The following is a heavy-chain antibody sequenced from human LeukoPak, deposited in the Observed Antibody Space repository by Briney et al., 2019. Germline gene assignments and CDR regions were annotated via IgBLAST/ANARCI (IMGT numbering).Heavy chain of an antibody. CDR1: GGTFSSYA. V-gene: IGHV1-69*13. CDR2: IIPIFGTA. CDR3: ARERAALPAYYYYYGMDV. Sequence: ASVKVSCKASGGTFSSYAISWVRQAPGQGLEWMGGIIPIFGTANYAQKFQGRVTITADESTSTAYMELSSLRSEDTAVYYCARERAALPAYYYYYGMDVWGQGTTVTVSS. J-gene: IGHJ6*02. D-gene: IGHD2-15*01.